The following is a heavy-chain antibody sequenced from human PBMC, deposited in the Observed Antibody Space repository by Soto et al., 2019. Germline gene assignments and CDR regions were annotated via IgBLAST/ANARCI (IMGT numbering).Heavy chain of an antibody. J-gene: IGHJ4*02. V-gene: IGHV4-61*01. Sequence: PSETLSLTCTVSGGSVSSGSYYWSWIRQPPGKGLEWIGFIYYSGSTSYYPSFKSRVTISLDTSRNQFSLKLSSVTAADTAVYYCARADSYASSYYFDFWGQGTLVTVSS. D-gene: IGHD6-6*01. CDR2: IYYSGST. CDR3: ARADSYASSYYFDF. CDR1: GGSVSSGSYY.